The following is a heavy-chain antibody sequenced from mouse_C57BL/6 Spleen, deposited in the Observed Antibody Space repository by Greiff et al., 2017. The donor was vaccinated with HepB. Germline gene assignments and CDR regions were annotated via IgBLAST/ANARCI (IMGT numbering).Heavy chain of an antibody. V-gene: IGHV5-4*01. D-gene: IGHD1-1*01. CDR1: GFTFSSYA. CDR2: ISDGGSYT. J-gene: IGHJ1*03. Sequence: EVHLVESGGGLVKPGGSLKLSCAASGFTFSSYAMSWVRQTPEKRLEWVATISDGGSYTYYPDNVKGRFTISRDNAKNNLYLQMSHLKSEDTAMYYCARYYGSSHWYFDVWGTGTTFTVSS. CDR3: ARYYGSSHWYFDV.